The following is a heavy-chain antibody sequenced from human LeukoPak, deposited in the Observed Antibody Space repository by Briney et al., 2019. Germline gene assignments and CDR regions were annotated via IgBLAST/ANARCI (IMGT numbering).Heavy chain of an antibody. CDR1: GFTFSSYA. CDR2: ISGSGGST. J-gene: IGHJ4*02. CDR3: AKAVYDSSGYLY. D-gene: IGHD3-22*01. Sequence: GSLRLSCAASGFTFSSYAMSWVRQAPGKGLEWVSAISGSGGSTYYADSVKGRFTISRDNSKNTLYLQMNSLRAEDTAVYYCAKAVYDSSGYLYWGQGTLVTVSS. V-gene: IGHV3-23*01.